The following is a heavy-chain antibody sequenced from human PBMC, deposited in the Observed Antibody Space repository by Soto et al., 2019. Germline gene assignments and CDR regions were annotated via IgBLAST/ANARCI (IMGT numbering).Heavy chain of an antibody. Sequence: QVQPVESGGGVVQPGRSLRLSCAASGFTFSSYGMHWVRQAPGKGLEWVAVIWYDGSNKYYADSVKGRFTISRDNSKNTLYLQMNSLRAEDTAVYYCARDEVALRYFDWLRSNYYYYMDVWGKGTTVTVSS. CDR2: IWYDGSNK. V-gene: IGHV3-33*01. CDR3: ARDEVALRYFDWLRSNYYYYMDV. CDR1: GFTFSSYG. D-gene: IGHD3-9*01. J-gene: IGHJ6*03.